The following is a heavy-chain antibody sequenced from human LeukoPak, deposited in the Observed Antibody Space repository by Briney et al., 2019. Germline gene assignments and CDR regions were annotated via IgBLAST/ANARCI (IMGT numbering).Heavy chain of an antibody. J-gene: IGHJ6*03. V-gene: IGHV4-59*08. D-gene: IGHD3-10*01. Sequence: SETLSLTCTVSGGSISSYYWNWIRQPPGKGLEWIGHIYYSGSTDYNPSLKSRVTISVDTSNNQFSLKLTSVTAADTAVYYCARGESGGSGSTYYYYMDVWAKGPRSPSP. CDR3: ARGESGGSGSTYYYYMDV. CDR1: GGSISSYY. CDR2: IYYSGST.